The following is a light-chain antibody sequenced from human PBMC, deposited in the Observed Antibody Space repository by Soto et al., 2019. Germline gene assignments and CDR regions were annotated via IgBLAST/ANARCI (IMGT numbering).Light chain of an antibody. CDR2: DAS. CDR1: QSVRSN. Sequence: EIVMTQSPATLSVSPGERATLSCRASQSVRSNLAWYQQKPGQAPRLLIYDASNRATGIPARFSGSGSGTDFTLTISSLEPEDFAVYYCQQRSNWPRFTFGPGTKVDIK. J-gene: IGKJ3*01. CDR3: QQRSNWPRFT. V-gene: IGKV3-11*01.